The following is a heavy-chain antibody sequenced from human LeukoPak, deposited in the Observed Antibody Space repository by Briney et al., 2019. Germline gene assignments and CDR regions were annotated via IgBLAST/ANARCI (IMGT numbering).Heavy chain of an antibody. CDR3: ARHGSLGSTTYPLDY. V-gene: IGHV4-59*08. CDR1: GGSISSYY. J-gene: IGHJ4*02. D-gene: IGHD1-26*01. CDR2: IYYSGST. Sequence: SETLSLTCTVSGGSISSYYWSWIRQAPGKGLEWIGNIYYSGSTNYNPSLKSRVTVSVDTSKNQFSLKLSSVTAADTAVYYCARHGSLGSTTYPLDYWGQGTLVTVSS.